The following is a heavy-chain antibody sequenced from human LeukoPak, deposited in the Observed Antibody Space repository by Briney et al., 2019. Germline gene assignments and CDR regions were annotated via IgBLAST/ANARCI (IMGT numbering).Heavy chain of an antibody. CDR1: GGTFSSYT. V-gene: IGHV1-69*02. CDR3: ARGALRGYYDSSGYYYGY. Sequence: GSSVKVSCKASGGTFSSYTISWVRQAPGQGLEWMGRIIPILGIANYAQKFQGRVTITADKSTSTAYMELSSLRSEDTAVYYCARGALRGYYDSSGYYYGYWGQGTLVTVSS. CDR2: IIPILGIA. J-gene: IGHJ4*02. D-gene: IGHD3-22*01.